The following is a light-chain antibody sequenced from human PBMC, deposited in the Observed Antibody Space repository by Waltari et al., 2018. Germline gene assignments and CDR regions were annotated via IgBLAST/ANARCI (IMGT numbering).Light chain of an antibody. CDR2: GTS. CDR1: TSNIGAGYD. CDR3: QSYDSSLSGWV. J-gene: IGLJ2*01. Sequence: QSVLTQPPSVSGAPGQRVTISCTGRTSNIGAGYDVPWYQHLPGTAPKLLIYGTSNRPSGVPDRFSGSKSGTSASLAITGLQAEDEADYYCQSYDSSLSGWVFGGGTKLTVL. V-gene: IGLV1-40*01.